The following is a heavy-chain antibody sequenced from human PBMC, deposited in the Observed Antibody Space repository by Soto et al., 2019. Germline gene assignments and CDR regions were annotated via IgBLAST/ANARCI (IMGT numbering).Heavy chain of an antibody. Sequence: QVQLVQSGAEVQKPGSSVKVSCKASGGTFRSNGISWVRQAPGQGLEGLGGIIAIAQTASYAQTFRGRVTITADESTTTAYMELSSLRSEHTAVYYCAMITMVHSFDPWGQGTLVTVSP. CDR2: IIAIAQTA. J-gene: IGHJ5*02. CDR3: AMITMVHSFDP. D-gene: IGHD3-10*01. CDR1: GGTFRSNG. V-gene: IGHV1-69*01.